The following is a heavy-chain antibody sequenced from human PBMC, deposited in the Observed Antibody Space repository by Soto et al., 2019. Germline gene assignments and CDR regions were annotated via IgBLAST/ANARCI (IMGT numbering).Heavy chain of an antibody. CDR3: ARAVRVRGNWFDP. V-gene: IGHV1-8*01. CDR1: GYTFTSYD. J-gene: IGHJ5*02. D-gene: IGHD3-10*01. Sequence: QVQLVQSGAEVKKPGASVKVSCKASGYTFTSYDINWVRQATGQGLEWMGWMNPNSGNTGYAQKFQGRVTMTSNTSISTAYMERSSLRSEHTAVYYCARAVRVRGNWFDPWGQGTLVTVSS. CDR2: MNPNSGNT.